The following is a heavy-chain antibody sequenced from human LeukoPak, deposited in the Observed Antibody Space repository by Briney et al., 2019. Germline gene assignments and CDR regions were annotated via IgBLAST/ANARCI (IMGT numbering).Heavy chain of an antibody. D-gene: IGHD2-2*01. CDR3: ARGGAKLWVVVPAATTYFDY. CDR2: ISSSSSYI. V-gene: IGHV3-21*01. CDR1: GFTFSSYS. Sequence: GGSLRLSCAASGFTFSSYSMNWVRQAPGKGLEWVSSISSSSSYIYYADSVKGRFTISRDNSKNTLYLQMNSLRAEDTAVYYCARGGAKLWVVVPAATTYFDYWGQGTLVTVSS. J-gene: IGHJ4*02.